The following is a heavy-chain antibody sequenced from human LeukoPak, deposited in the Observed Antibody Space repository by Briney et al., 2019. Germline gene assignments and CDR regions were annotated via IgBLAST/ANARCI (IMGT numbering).Heavy chain of an antibody. CDR3: ARVEMATISRAFDY. V-gene: IGHV1-69*13. Sequence: SVKVSCKASGYTFTSYGISWVRQAPGQGLEWMGGIIPIFGTANYAQKFQGRVTITADESTSTAYMELSSLRSEDTAVYYCARVEMATISRAFDYWGQGTLVTVSS. CDR1: GYTFTSYG. CDR2: IIPIFGTA. J-gene: IGHJ4*02. D-gene: IGHD5-24*01.